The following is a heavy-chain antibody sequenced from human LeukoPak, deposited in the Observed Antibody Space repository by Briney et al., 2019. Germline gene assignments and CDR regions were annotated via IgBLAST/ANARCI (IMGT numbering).Heavy chain of an antibody. V-gene: IGHV3-30*04. CDR1: GFTFSSYA. J-gene: IGHJ4*02. CDR2: ISYDGSNK. D-gene: IGHD3-22*01. CDR3: AKDLPFTYYYDSSGYQQAMDY. Sequence: GGSLRLSCAASGFTFSSYAMHWVRQAPGKGLEWVAVISYDGSNKYYADSVKGRFTISRDNSKNTLYLQMNSLRAEDTAVYYCAKDLPFTYYYDSSGYQQAMDYWGQGTLVTVSS.